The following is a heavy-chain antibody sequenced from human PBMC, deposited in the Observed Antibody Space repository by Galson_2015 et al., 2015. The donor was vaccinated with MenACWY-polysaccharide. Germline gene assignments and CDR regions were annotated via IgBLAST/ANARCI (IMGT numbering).Heavy chain of an antibody. CDR1: GGSISSSNW. CDR2: IFHSGST. Sequence: ETLSLTCAVSGGSISSSNWWSWVRQPPGKGLEWIGEIFHSGSTNYNPSLKSRVTISVDTSKHQFSLKLSSVTAADTAVYYCARHSVTGETLTVWDYWGQGTLVTVSS. J-gene: IGHJ4*02. D-gene: IGHD7-27*01. V-gene: IGHV4-4*02. CDR3: ARHSVTGETLTVWDY.